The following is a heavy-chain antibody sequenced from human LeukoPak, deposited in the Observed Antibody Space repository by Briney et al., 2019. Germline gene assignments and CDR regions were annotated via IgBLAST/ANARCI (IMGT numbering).Heavy chain of an antibody. D-gene: IGHD3-10*01. CDR1: GGSIGRYY. V-gene: IGHV4-59*08. Sequence: SETLSLTCTVSGGSIGRYYWSWIRQPPGKGLEWIGYIHYSGTTNYNPSLKSRVAMSVDTSEKQFSLRLNSVTAADTAVFYCARQEVLYGSGSYPIDYWGQGTLVTVSS. J-gene: IGHJ4*02. CDR3: ARQEVLYGSGSYPIDY. CDR2: IHYSGTT.